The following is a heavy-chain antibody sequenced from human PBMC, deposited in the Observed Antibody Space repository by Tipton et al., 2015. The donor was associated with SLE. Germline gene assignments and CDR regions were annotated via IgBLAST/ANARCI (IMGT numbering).Heavy chain of an antibody. J-gene: IGHJ6*02. CDR3: ARDPWGYCSSTSCRDYYGMDV. CDR1: GGSISSSTYY. D-gene: IGHD2-2*01. Sequence: TLSLTCTVSGGSISSSTYYWGWIRQPPGKGLEWIGNIYYSGSTYYNPSLKSRVTISVDTSKNQFSLKLSSVTAADTAVYYCARDPWGYCSSTSCRDYYGMDVWGQGTTVTVSS. CDR2: IYYSGST. V-gene: IGHV4-39*07.